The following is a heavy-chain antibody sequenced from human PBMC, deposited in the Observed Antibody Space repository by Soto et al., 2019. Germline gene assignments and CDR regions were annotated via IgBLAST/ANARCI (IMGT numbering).Heavy chain of an antibody. V-gene: IGHV3-48*03. Sequence: PGGSLRLSCAASGFTFSSYEMNWVRQAPGKGLEWVSYISGSGSSIYYADSVKGRFTISRDNAKESLYLQMNGLRAEDTAVYYCARESDYDTFDYWGQGTLVTVSS. CDR1: GFTFSSYE. CDR3: ARESDYDTFDY. J-gene: IGHJ4*02. D-gene: IGHD3-9*01. CDR2: ISGSGSSI.